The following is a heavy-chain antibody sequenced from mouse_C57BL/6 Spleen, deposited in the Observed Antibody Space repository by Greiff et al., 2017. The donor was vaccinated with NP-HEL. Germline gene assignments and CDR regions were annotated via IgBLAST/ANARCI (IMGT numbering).Heavy chain of an antibody. D-gene: IGHD2-4*01. CDR1: GYTFTSYW. Sequence: VQLQQPGTELVKPGASVKLSCKASGYTFTSYWMHWVKQRHGQGLEWLGNINPSNGCTKYNEKFKSKATLTVGKSSSTAYLQLIILSSEDAAVYSCAPYYDYVGFYAMDYWGQGTSVTVSS. V-gene: IGHV1-53*01. CDR3: APYYDYVGFYAMDY. CDR2: INPSNGCT. J-gene: IGHJ4*01.